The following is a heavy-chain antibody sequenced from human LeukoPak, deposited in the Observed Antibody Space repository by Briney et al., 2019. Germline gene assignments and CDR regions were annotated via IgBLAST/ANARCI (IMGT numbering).Heavy chain of an antibody. Sequence: PGGSLTLSCSPSGLTFSSYRMRWGRQAPGKGREWVSYITGGSSTKYSSHSVKVRFTVSRDNNQYSLYLELDSVSAEDTDVYYCARDSSSFIFWSGYYGVDYWGQGTLVTVSS. CDR2: ITGGSSTK. D-gene: IGHD3-3*01. V-gene: IGHV3-48*04. CDR1: GLTFSSYR. J-gene: IGHJ4*02. CDR3: ARDSSSFIFWSGYYGVDY.